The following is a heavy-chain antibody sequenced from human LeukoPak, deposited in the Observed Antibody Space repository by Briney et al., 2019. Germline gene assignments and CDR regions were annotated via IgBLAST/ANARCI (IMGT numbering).Heavy chain of an antibody. Sequence: ASVKVSCKASGYTFTSYGISWVRQAPGQGLEWMGWISAYNGNTNYAQKLQGRVTTTTDTSTSTAYMELRSLRSDDTAVYYCARRMTTVTTFDYWGQGTLVTVSS. V-gene: IGHV1-18*01. D-gene: IGHD4-17*01. CDR2: ISAYNGNT. CDR3: ARRMTTVTTFDY. CDR1: GYTFTSYG. J-gene: IGHJ4*02.